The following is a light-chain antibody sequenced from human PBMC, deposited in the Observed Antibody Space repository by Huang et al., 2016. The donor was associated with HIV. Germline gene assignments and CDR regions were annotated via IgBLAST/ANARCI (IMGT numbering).Light chain of an antibody. V-gene: IGKV3-11*01. J-gene: IGKJ3*01. CDR1: HDINSY. Sequence: FLTQSPATLSLSPGDRATLSCRASHDINSYLAWYQQKPGQAPRLLIYDASTRATNLPARFRGSGSGTGCTLTINHLEPEVFAVYFWQQRGNWPPFTFGPGTKLDLK. CDR2: DAS. CDR3: QQRGNWPPFT.